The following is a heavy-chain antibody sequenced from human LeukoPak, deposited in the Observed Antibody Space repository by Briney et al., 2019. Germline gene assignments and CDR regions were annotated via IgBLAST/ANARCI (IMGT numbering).Heavy chain of an antibody. Sequence: PGRSLRLSCAASGFTSSSYAMHWVRQAPGKGLEWVAVISYDGSNKYYADSVKGRFTISRDNSKNTLYLQMNSLRAEDTAVYYCASPREMATIYYAFDYWGQGTLVTVSS. CDR3: ASPREMATIYYAFDY. CDR1: GFTSSSYA. J-gene: IGHJ4*02. V-gene: IGHV3-30-3*01. CDR2: ISYDGSNK. D-gene: IGHD5-24*01.